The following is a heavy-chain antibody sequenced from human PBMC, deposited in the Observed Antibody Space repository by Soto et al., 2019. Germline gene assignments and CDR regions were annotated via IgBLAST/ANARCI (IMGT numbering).Heavy chain of an antibody. CDR1: GFTFSSYA. CDR2: LSGSGYST. Sequence: WGSLRLSCAASGFTFSSYAMSWVRQAPGKGLEWVSTLSGSGYSTYYADSVKGRFTISRDNSKNTLDLQMNSLRAEDTAVYYFAKEPYYYGSGVPPEYFQHWGQGTLVTVSS. D-gene: IGHD3-10*01. CDR3: AKEPYYYGSGVPPEYFQH. V-gene: IGHV3-23*01. J-gene: IGHJ1*01.